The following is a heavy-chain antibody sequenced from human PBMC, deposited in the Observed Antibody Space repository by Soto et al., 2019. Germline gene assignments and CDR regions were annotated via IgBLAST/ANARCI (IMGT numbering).Heavy chain of an antibody. CDR3: ATSAYIAAAGTHSHDY. D-gene: IGHD6-13*01. CDR2: IWYDGSNK. CDR1: GFTFSSYG. V-gene: IGHV3-33*01. Sequence: GGSLRLSCAASGFTFSSYGMHWVRQAPGKGLEWVAVIWYDGSNKYYADSVKGRFTISRDNSKNTLYLQMNSLRAEDTAVYYCATSAYIAAAGTHSHDYWGQGTLVTVSS. J-gene: IGHJ4*02.